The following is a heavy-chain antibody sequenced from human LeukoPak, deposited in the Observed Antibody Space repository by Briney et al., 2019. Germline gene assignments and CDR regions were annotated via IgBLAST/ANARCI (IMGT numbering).Heavy chain of an antibody. CDR3: AGESFDF. CDR1: GFSFSNYA. V-gene: IGHV3-30*04. J-gene: IGHJ3*01. Sequence: AGGSLRLSCAASGFSFSNYAMDWVRQAPGKGLEWVAVISKDGSMKYYSDSVKGRFTVSRDNSIHTLYLEMNSLKTEDTAVYYCAGESFDFWSQGTVVTVSS. CDR2: ISKDGSMK.